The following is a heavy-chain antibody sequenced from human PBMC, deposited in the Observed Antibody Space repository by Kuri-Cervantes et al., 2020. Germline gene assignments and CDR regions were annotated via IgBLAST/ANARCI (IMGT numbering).Heavy chain of an antibody. CDR1: DGSFNGGDYY. D-gene: IGHD3-9*01. Sequence: LRLSCTVSDGSFNGGDYYWNWIRQPAGKGLEWIGRIHTSGRTYYNPSLKSRVTISVDTSKNQFSLKLSSVTAADTAVYYCARQKLELRYFDWLLVPNYFDYWGQGTLVTVSS. CDR2: IHTSGRT. CDR3: ARQKLELRYFDWLLVPNYFDY. J-gene: IGHJ4*02. V-gene: IGHV4-61*02.